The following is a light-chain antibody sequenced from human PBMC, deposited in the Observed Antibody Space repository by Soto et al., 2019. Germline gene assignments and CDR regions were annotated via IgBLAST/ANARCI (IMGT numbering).Light chain of an antibody. CDR1: QSVSSSY. J-gene: IGKJ5*01. Sequence: EIVLTQSPGTLSLSPGERATLSCRASQSVSSSYLAWYQQKPGQAPRLLIFGASSRATGIPDRFSGSGSGTDFTLTISRVEPEDFAVFYCQQYGNSPATFGQGTRLEIK. CDR2: GAS. CDR3: QQYGNSPAT. V-gene: IGKV3-20*01.